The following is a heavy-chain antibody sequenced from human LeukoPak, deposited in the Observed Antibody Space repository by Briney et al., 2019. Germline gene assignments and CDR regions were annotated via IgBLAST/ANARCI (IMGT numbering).Heavy chain of an antibody. CDR3: ARDADSSGWSKYFDY. Sequence: SVKVSCKASGGTFSSYAISWVRQAPGQGLEWMGGIIPIFGTANYAQKFQGRVTVTADESTSTAYMELSSLRSEDTAVYYCARDADSSGWSKYFDYWGQGTLVTVSS. CDR2: IIPIFGTA. J-gene: IGHJ4*02. D-gene: IGHD6-19*01. V-gene: IGHV1-69*13. CDR1: GGTFSSYA.